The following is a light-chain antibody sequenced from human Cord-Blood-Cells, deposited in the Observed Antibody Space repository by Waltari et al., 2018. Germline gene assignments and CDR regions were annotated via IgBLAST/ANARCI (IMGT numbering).Light chain of an antibody. CDR2: EVS. V-gene: IGKV2D-29*01. CDR1: HSLLHNAGKTY. CDR3: MQSIQLLRT. Sequence: VMKQPSPSLSVTPGQLASTSCTSSHSLLHNAGKTYLYWYLQKPGQPPQLLIYEVSNLFSGVPDRFSGSGSGTDFTLKISRVEAEDVGVYYCMQSIQLLRTFGQGTKVEIK. J-gene: IGKJ1*01.